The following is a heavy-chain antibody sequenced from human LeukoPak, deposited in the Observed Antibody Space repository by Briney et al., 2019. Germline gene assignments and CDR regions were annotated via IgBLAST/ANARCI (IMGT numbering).Heavy chain of an antibody. D-gene: IGHD6-19*01. CDR3: ARAGIAVAGTFYDYYYGMDV. J-gene: IGHJ6*02. CDR1: GGSFSGYY. CDR2: INHSGST. V-gene: IGHV4-34*01. Sequence: ASETLSLTCAVYGGSFSGYYWSWIRQPPGKGLEWIGEINHSGSTNYNPSLKSRVTISVDTSKNQFSLKLSSVTPEDTAVYYCARAGIAVAGTFYDYYYGMDVWGQGTTVTVSS.